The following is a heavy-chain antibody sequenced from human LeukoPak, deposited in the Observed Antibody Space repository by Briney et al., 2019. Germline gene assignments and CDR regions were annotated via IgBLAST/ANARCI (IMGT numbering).Heavy chain of an antibody. CDR1: GGTFSSYA. CDR2: IIPIFGTA. D-gene: IGHD2-15*01. CDR3: AEGDYLGYCSGGSCYSGPASY. J-gene: IGHJ4*02. Sequence: GSSVKVSCKASGGTFSSYAISWVRQAPGQGPEWMGGIIPIFGTANYAQKFQGRVTITADKSTSTAYMELSSLRSEDTAVYYCAEGDYLGYCSGGSCYSGPASYWGQGTLVTVSS. V-gene: IGHV1-69*06.